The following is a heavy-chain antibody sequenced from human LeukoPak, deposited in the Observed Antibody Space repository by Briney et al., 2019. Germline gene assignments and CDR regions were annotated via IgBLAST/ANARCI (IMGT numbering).Heavy chain of an antibody. J-gene: IGHJ4*02. CDR1: GFTLSDYW. CDR2: IKGDGSEK. D-gene: IGHD3-10*01. Sequence: HPGGSLRLSXAASGFTLSDYWMSWIRQAPGKGPEWVANIKGDGSEKNYVDSVKGRFTISRDNAKNSLYLQMNSLRAEDTAIYYCAREGSLFQYWGQGTLVTVSS. CDR3: AREGSLFQY. V-gene: IGHV3-7*01.